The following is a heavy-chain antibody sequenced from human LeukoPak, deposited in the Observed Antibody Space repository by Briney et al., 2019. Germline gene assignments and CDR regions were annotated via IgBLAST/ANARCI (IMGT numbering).Heavy chain of an antibody. V-gene: IGHV3-33*01. CDR2: IWYDGSNK. J-gene: IGHJ4*02. CDR3: ARDPSRPYSSSWLDY. D-gene: IGHD6-13*01. Sequence: GRSLRLSCAASGFTFSSYGMHWVRQAPGKGPEWVAVIWYDGSNKYYADSVKGRFTISRDNSKNTLYLQMNSLRAEDTAVYYCARDPSRPYSSSWLDYWGQGTLVTVSS. CDR1: GFTFSSYG.